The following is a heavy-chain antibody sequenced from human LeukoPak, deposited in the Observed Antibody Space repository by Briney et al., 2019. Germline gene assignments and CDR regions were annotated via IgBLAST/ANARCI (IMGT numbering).Heavy chain of an antibody. D-gene: IGHD2-15*01. V-gene: IGHV3-30-3*01. J-gene: IGHJ4*02. CDR1: GFTFSSYA. CDR3: ARVLIPLGPEDY. Sequence: SGGSLRLSCAASGFTFSSYAMHWVRQAPGKGLEWVAVISYDGSNKYCADSVKGRFTISRDNAKNSLYLQMNSLRAEDTAVYYCARVLIPLGPEDYWGQGTLVTVSS. CDR2: ISYDGSNK.